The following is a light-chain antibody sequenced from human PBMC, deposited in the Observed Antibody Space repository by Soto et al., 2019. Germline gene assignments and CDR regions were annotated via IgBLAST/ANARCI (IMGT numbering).Light chain of an antibody. CDR3: QQYCSSPPCT. CDR1: QSVSSSY. J-gene: IGKJ4*01. CDR2: GAS. Sequence: EIVLTQSPGTLSLSPGERATLSCRASQSVSSSYLAWYQQKPGQAPRLLIYGASSRATGIPDRFSGSGSGTDFTLTISRLEPEDFAVYYCQQYCSSPPCTFGGGTKVEIK. V-gene: IGKV3-20*01.